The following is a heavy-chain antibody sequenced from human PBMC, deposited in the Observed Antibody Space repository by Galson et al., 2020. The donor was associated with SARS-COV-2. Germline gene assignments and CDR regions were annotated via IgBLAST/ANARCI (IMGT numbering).Heavy chain of an antibody. CDR1: GGSISSYY. Sequence: ETSETLSLTCTVSGGSISSYYWSWIRHLPGKGLQWIGFVYYNGSTNYNPSLKSRVTISVDTSKNHFSLKLTSVTAADTAVYYCARDPGKSGWYGYYYGLDVRGQGTTVTVSS. J-gene: IGHJ6*02. CDR3: ARDPGKSGWYGYYYGLDV. D-gene: IGHD6-19*01. V-gene: IGHV4-59*01. CDR2: VYYNGST.